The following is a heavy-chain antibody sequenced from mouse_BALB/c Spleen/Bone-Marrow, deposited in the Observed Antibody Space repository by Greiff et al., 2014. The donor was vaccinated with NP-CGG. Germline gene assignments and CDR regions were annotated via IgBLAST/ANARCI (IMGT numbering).Heavy chain of an antibody. V-gene: IGHV1-9*01. Sequence: VQLQQSGAELMKPGASVKISCTATGYTFSSYWIEWVKQRPGHGLEWIGEILPGSGSTNYNEKFKGKATFTADTSSNTAYMQLSSLTSEDSAVYYCARWVPYWEFAYWGQGTLVTVSA. J-gene: IGHJ3*01. CDR1: GYTFSSYW. D-gene: IGHD4-1*01. CDR3: ARWVPYWEFAY. CDR2: ILPGSGST.